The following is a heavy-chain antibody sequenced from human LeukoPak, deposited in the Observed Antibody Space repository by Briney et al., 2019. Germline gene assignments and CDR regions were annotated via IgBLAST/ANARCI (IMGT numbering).Heavy chain of an antibody. J-gene: IGHJ6*02. D-gene: IGHD3-9*01. V-gene: IGHV3-30-3*01. CDR2: ISYDGSNK. Sequence: PGRSLRLSCAASGFTFSSYAMHWVRQAPGKGLEWVAVISYDGSNKYNADSVKGRFTISRDNSKNTLYLQMNSLRAEDTAVYYCARDHDILTPYGMDVWGQGTTVTVSS. CDR1: GFTFSSYA. CDR3: ARDHDILTPYGMDV.